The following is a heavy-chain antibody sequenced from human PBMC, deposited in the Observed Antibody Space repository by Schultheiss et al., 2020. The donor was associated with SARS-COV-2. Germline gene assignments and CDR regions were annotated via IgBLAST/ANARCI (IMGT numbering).Heavy chain of an antibody. Sequence: SVKVSCKASGDTFSGYAISWVRQAPGQGLEWMGGIIPVLARVNYAQRFQGRVTITADKSTTTAYMELSRLRSDDTAVYYCARHRGRGISGVIIPSALDVWGQGTTVTVSS. CDR2: IIPVLARV. J-gene: IGHJ6*02. D-gene: IGHD3-3*01. CDR1: GDTFSGYA. V-gene: IGHV1-69*10. CDR3: ARHRGRGISGVIIPSALDV.